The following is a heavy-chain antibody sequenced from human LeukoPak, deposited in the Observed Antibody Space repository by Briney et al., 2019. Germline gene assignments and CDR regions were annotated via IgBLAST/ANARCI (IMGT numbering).Heavy chain of an antibody. CDR1: GGSISSYY. J-gene: IGHJ5*02. Sequence: SETLSLTCTVSGGSISSYYWSWIRQPPGKGLEWIGYIYYSGSTNYNPSLKSRVTISVDTSKNQFSLKLSSVTAADTAVYYCARAKYCTNGVCYRSWFDPWGQGTLVTVSS. D-gene: IGHD2-8*01. CDR3: ARAKYCTNGVCYRSWFDP. V-gene: IGHV4-59*12. CDR2: IYYSGST.